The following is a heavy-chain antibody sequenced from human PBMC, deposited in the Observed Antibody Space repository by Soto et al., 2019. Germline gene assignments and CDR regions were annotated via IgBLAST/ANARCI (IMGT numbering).Heavy chain of an antibody. CDR1: GFTFSSYA. D-gene: IGHD3-22*01. CDR3: ARANYYDSSAYFDY. Sequence: GGSLRLSCAASGFTFSSYAMHWVRQAPGKGLEWVAVISYDGSNKYYADSVKGRFTISRENSKNTLYLQMNSLRAEDTAVYYFARANYYDSSAYFDYWGQGTLVTVSS. J-gene: IGHJ4*02. CDR2: ISYDGSNK. V-gene: IGHV3-30-3*01.